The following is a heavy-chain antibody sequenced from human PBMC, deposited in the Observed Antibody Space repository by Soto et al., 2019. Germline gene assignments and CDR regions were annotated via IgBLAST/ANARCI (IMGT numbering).Heavy chain of an antibody. J-gene: IGHJ4*02. Sequence: QVPLVQSGAEVKKPGASVKVSCKASGYTFTSYGISWVRQAPGQGLEWMGWISAYNGNTNYAQKLQGRVTMTTDTTTSTAYMELRSLRSDDTAVYYCARDVPYYDFWSGYSHWGQGTLVTVSS. V-gene: IGHV1-18*01. CDR2: ISAYNGNT. D-gene: IGHD3-3*01. CDR3: ARDVPYYDFWSGYSH. CDR1: GYTFTSYG.